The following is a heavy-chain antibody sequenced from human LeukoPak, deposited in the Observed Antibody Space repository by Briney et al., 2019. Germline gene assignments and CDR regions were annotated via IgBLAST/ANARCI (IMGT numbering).Heavy chain of an antibody. CDR3: ARANYYGSGSYDWFDP. CDR1: GGSISSYY. J-gene: IGHJ5*02. CDR2: IYYSGST. V-gene: IGHV4-59*01. D-gene: IGHD3-10*01. Sequence: SETLSLTCTVSGGSISSYYWSWIRQPPGKGLERIGYIYYSGSTNYNPSLKSRVTISVDTSKNQFSLKLSSVTAADTAVYYCARANYYGSGSYDWFDPWGQGTLVTVSS.